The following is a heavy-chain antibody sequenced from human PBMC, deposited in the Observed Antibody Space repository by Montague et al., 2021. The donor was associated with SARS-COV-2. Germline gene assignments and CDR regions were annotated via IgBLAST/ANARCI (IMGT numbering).Heavy chain of an antibody. CDR2: ITHSGST. CDR3: ARRVAFTIFGVVTIPGYMDV. CDR1: GGSFSGYS. J-gene: IGHJ6*03. D-gene: IGHD3-3*01. Sequence: SETLSLTCAVYGGSFSGYSWCWIRQPPGKGLEWIGEITHSGSTNYNPSLKSRVPISVDTSKNQFSLTLSSVTAADTAVSYCARRVAFTIFGVVTIPGYMDVWGKGTTVTVSS. V-gene: IGHV4-34*01.